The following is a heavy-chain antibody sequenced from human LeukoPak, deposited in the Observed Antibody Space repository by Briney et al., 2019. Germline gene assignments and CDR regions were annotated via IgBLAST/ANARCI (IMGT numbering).Heavy chain of an antibody. Sequence: ASVKVSCKASGYTFTSYGISWVRQAPGQGLEWMGWISAYNGNTNYAQKLQGRVTMTTDTSTSTAYMDLRSLRSDDTAVYYCAREPWYYDILTGSTGVWYFDYWGQGTLVTVSS. CDR3: AREPWYYDILTGSTGVWYFDY. J-gene: IGHJ4*02. D-gene: IGHD3-9*01. CDR1: GYTFTSYG. V-gene: IGHV1-18*01. CDR2: ISAYNGNT.